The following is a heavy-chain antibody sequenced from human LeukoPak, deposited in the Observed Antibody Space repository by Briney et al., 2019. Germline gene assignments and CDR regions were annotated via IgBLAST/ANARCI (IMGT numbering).Heavy chain of an antibody. V-gene: IGHV3-23*01. CDR2: ISGSGGST. CDR1: GFTFSSYA. J-gene: IGHJ4*02. CDR3: AKITQRVVVAAMDY. D-gene: IGHD2-15*01. Sequence: GGSLRLSCAASGFTFSSYAMSWVRQAPGKGLEWVSAISGSGGSTYYADSVKGRFTISRDNSKNTLYLQMNSLRAEDTAVYYCAKITQRVVVAAMDYWGQGTLVTVSS.